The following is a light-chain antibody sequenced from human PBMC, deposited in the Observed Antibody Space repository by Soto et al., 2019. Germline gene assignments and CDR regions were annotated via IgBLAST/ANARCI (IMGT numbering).Light chain of an antibody. J-gene: IGKJ3*01. Sequence: EIVLTQSPATLSLSPVERATLSCRASQSVNNFLAWYQQKPGQAPRLLIYDASNRATGIPARFSGSGSVTDFTLTISSLEPEDFAVYYCQQRSNWATFGPGTKVDIK. CDR2: DAS. CDR1: QSVNNF. CDR3: QQRSNWAT. V-gene: IGKV3-11*01.